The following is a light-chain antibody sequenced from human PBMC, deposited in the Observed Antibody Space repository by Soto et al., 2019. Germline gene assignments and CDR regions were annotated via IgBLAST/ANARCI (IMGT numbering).Light chain of an antibody. V-gene: IGLV1-47*02. CDR1: SSNIGTNY. J-gene: IGLJ3*02. CDR3: ATRDNSLSRWV. CDR2: CND. Sequence: QSVLTQPPSASGTPGQSVTISCSGSSSNIGTNYVYWYKQLPGTAPKLLIYCNDQRPSGVPDRLSGSKSGTSASLAISGLRYEDEADYYCATRDNSLSRWVFGGGTKLTVL.